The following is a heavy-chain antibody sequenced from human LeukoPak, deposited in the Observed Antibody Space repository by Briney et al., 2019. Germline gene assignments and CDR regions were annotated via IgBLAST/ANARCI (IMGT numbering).Heavy chain of an antibody. V-gene: IGHV4-38-2*02. CDR2: IYHSGST. D-gene: IGHD2/OR15-2a*01. CDR3: TRGTLNTFDF. CDR1: SYSISSGSY. J-gene: IGHJ4*02. Sequence: SETLSLTCTVSSYSISSGSYWGWIRQPPGKGLEWIGSIYHSGSTYYNPSLKSRVTISVDTSKNRFSLKLDSVTAADTAVFYCTRGTLNTFDFWGQGTLVTVSS.